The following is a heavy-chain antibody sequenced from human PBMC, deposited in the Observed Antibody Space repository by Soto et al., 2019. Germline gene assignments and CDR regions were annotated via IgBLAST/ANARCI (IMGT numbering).Heavy chain of an antibody. J-gene: IGHJ4*02. CDR3: AKDSGRLYDILTGPYDY. CDR2: ISGSGGGT. V-gene: IGHV3-23*01. CDR1: GSTFSSYA. D-gene: IGHD3-9*01. Sequence: GGSLRLSCAASGSTFSSYAMSWVRQAPGKGLEWVSAISGSGGGTFYADSVKGRFTISRDNSKNTLYLQMNSLRAEDTAVYYCAKDSGRLYDILTGPYDYWGQGTLVTVSS.